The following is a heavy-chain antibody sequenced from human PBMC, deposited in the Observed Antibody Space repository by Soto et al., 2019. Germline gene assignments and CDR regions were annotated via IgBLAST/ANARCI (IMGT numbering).Heavy chain of an antibody. CDR2: IYYSGST. CDR3: ARSSSGDYYYGMDV. D-gene: IGHD3-22*01. V-gene: IGHV4-59*01. CDR1: GGSISSYY. Sequence: SETLSLTCTVSGGSISSYYWSWIRQPPGKGLEWIGYIYYSGSTNYNPSLKSRVTISVDTSKNQFSLKLSSVTAADTAVYYCARSSSGDYYYGMDVWGQGTTVTVS. J-gene: IGHJ6*02.